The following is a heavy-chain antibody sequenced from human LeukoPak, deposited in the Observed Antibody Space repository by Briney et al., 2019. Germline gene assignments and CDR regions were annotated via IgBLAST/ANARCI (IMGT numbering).Heavy chain of an antibody. Sequence: SETLSLTCTVSGGSISSSSYYWGWIRQPPGKGLEWFGSIYYSGSTYYNPALKRRVTISVDTSTNHFSLKLSSVTAADTAVYYCAIQALYYYDSSGYPLPWYFDLWGRGTLVTVSS. CDR2: IYYSGST. V-gene: IGHV4-39*01. CDR3: AIQALYYYDSSGYPLPWYFDL. J-gene: IGHJ2*01. CDR1: GGSISSSSYY. D-gene: IGHD3-22*01.